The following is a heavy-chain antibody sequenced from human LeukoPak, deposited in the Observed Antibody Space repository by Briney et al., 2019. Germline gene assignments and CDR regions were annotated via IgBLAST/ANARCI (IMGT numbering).Heavy chain of an antibody. V-gene: IGHV4-39*01. D-gene: IGHD3-10*01. CDR1: GGSISSSSCY. Sequence: SETLSLTCTVSGGSISSSSCYWGWIRQPPGKGLEWTGSISYSGSTYYSPSLKSRITISADTSKNQFSLKLSSVTAADTAVYYCARHRYYYGSGSPHPLLDFDYWGQGTLVTVSS. CDR2: ISYSGST. J-gene: IGHJ4*02. CDR3: ARHRYYYGSGSPHPLLDFDY.